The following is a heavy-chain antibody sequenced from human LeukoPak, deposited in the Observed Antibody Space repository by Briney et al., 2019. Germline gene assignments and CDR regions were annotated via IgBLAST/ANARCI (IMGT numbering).Heavy chain of an antibody. J-gene: IGHJ4*02. CDR3: ARCPHQIAAADFDY. D-gene: IGHD6-13*01. CDR2: ISSSSSYI. CDR1: GFTFTNNA. Sequence: GGSLRLSCAASGFTFTNNAMTWVRQAPGKGLEWVSSISSSSSYIYYADSVKGRFTISRDNAKNSLYLQMNSLRAEDTAVYYCARCPHQIAAADFDYWGQGTLVTVSS. V-gene: IGHV3-21*01.